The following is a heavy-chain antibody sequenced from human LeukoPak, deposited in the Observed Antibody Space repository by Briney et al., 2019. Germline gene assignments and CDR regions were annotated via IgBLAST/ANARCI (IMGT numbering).Heavy chain of an antibody. J-gene: IGHJ4*02. V-gene: IGHV3-7*05. Sequence: GGSLRLSCAASGFTFSNYWMSWVRQAPGKGLEWVANIKRDGSEKYYVDSVKGRFTISRDNAKNLLYLQMNTLRAEDTAVYYCARGGYYYDSSGYYYVFFDYWGQGTLVTVSS. CDR2: IKRDGSEK. CDR3: ARGGYYYDSSGYYYVFFDY. D-gene: IGHD3-22*01. CDR1: GFTFSNYW.